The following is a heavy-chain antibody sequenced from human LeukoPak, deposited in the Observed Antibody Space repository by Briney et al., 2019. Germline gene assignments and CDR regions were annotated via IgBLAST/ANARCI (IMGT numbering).Heavy chain of an antibody. CDR3: ATMGSGSYFNF. CDR2: INQSGST. D-gene: IGHD1-26*01. Sequence: SETLSLTCAVSGGSISSDNFYWGWIRQPPGKGLEWIGEINQSGSTKYNPSLKSRVTISVDTSKNQFSLKLSSVTAADTAVYYCATMGSGSYFNFWGQGSLVTVSP. V-gene: IGHV4-39*07. J-gene: IGHJ4*02. CDR1: GGSISSDNFY.